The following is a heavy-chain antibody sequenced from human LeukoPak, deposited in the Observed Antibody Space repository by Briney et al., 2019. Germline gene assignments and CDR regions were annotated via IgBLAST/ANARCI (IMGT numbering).Heavy chain of an antibody. CDR1: GGSFSGYY. V-gene: IGHV4-59*10. Sequence: SETLSLTCAVYGGSFSGYYWSWIRQPAGKGLEWIGRIYTSGSTNYNPSLKSRVTMSVDASKNQFSLKLSSVTAADTAVYYCARSVVPAAKRGYYFDYWGQGTLVTVSS. D-gene: IGHD2-2*01. CDR2: IYTSGST. CDR3: ARSVVPAAKRGYYFDY. J-gene: IGHJ4*02.